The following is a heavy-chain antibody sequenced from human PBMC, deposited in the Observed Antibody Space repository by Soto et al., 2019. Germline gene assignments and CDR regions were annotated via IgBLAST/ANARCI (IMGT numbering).Heavy chain of an antibody. J-gene: IGHJ6*02. V-gene: IGHV4-34*12. Sequence: SETLSLTCAVYGRSFSAYYWSWVRQPPGKGLEWLGEIIHSESTKSNPSLKSRVTISVDTSKNQFSLKLSSVTAAETAVYYCARQRPTDGRWEFANYYGMDVWGQGTPVTVSS. CDR1: GRSFSAYY. CDR3: ARQRPTDGRWEFANYYGMDV. D-gene: IGHD1-26*01. CDR2: IIHSEST.